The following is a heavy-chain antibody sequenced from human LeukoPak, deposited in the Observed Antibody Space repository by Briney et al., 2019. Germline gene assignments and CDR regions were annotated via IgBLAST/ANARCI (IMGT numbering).Heavy chain of an antibody. CDR3: AKIAYYDFWSGYYTFDY. D-gene: IGHD3-3*01. CDR2: ISGSGGST. J-gene: IGHJ4*02. Sequence: GGSLRLSCAASGFTFSSYAMSWVRQAPGKGLEWVSAISGSGGSTYYADSVKGRFTISRDNSKNTLYLQMNSLRAEDTAVYYCAKIAYYDFWSGYYTFDYWGQGTLVTVS. CDR1: GFTFSSYA. V-gene: IGHV3-23*01.